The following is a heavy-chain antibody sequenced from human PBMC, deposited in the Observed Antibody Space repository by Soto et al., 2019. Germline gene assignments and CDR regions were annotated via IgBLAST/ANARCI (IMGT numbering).Heavy chain of an antibody. CDR2: MYHSGST. J-gene: IGHJ4*02. CDR1: GVSISSNNW. Sequence: QVQLQESGPGLVKPSGTLSLTCAVSGVSISSNNWWSWVRQPPGKGLEWIGEMYHSGSTNYNPSLKRRVTISVDKSKHQFSLKLNSVTAADTAVYYCARSSRYYYDSSEGTFDYWGQGTLVTVSS. V-gene: IGHV4-4*02. CDR3: ARSSRYYYDSSEGTFDY. D-gene: IGHD3-22*01.